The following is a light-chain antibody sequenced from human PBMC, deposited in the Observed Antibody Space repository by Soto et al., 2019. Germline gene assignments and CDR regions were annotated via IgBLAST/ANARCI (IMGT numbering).Light chain of an antibody. J-gene: IGLJ1*01. V-gene: IGLV2-8*01. CDR3: SSYGGSNTYV. CDR1: YSDVGGYNY. CDR2: EVY. Sequence: QSVLTQPPSASGSPGQSVTLTCTGTYSDVGGYNYVSWYRHHPGQAPKLMIYEVYKRPSGVPYRFSGSKSGNTASLTVSGLQTEDEADYYCSSYGGSNTYVFGTGTKLTVL.